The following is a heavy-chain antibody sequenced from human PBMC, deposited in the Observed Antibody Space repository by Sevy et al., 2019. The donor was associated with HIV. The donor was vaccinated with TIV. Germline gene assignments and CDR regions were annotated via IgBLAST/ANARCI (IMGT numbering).Heavy chain of an antibody. V-gene: IGHV4-59*12. J-gene: IGHJ5*02. CDR3: ARAPPVRSGDDSLNWLDP. CDR2: IYYTGST. Sequence: SETLSLTCTVSGGSISAYYWSWLRQPPGKGLEYIGDIYYTGSTYYNPSIKSRVTISVDTSKNQFSLNLRSVTAVDTAVYYCARAPPVRSGDDSLNWLDPWGQGILVTVSS. CDR1: GGSISAYY. D-gene: IGHD5-12*01.